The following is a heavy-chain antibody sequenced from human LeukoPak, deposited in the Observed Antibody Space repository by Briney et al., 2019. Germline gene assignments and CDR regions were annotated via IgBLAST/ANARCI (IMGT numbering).Heavy chain of an antibody. CDR1: GGSISSGSYY. V-gene: IGHV4-61*02. CDR3: ARGQDYYDTSGYAFDI. D-gene: IGHD3-22*01. J-gene: IGHJ3*02. CDR2: IYTSGST. Sequence: SQTLSLTCTVSGGSISSGSYYWSWIRQPAGKGLEWIGRIYTSGSTNYNPSLKSRVTISVDTSKNQFSLKLSSVTAADTAVYYCARGQDYYDTSGYAFDIWGQGTMVTVSS.